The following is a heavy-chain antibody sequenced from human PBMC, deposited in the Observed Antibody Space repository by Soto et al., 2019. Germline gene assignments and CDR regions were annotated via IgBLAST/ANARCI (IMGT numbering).Heavy chain of an antibody. D-gene: IGHD3-16*01. CDR2: TYHSGNT. J-gene: IGHJ3*02. Sequence: QLQESGPGLVEPSGTLSLTCAVSRGSMSSSDWWCWVRQAPGKGLEWIGETYHSGNTNYNPSLTSRVTLSVDTSKNQFSLTLTSVTAADTGVYYCATWGSTAFDIWGQGTMVTVSS. V-gene: IGHV4-4*02. CDR1: RGSMSSSDW. CDR3: ATWGSTAFDI.